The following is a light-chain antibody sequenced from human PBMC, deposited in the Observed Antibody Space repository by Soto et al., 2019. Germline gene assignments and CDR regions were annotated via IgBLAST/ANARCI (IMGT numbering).Light chain of an antibody. CDR3: QQTLSFPPT. J-gene: IGKJ1*01. V-gene: IGKV1-5*01. CDR2: DAS. CDR1: QSITNY. Sequence: DIQMNQSPSTLSASVGDRVTITCRASQSITNYLAWYQQKPGKAPKLLMFDASSLESGVPSRFSGSGSGTEFTLTISSLQPDDFATYYCQQTLSFPPTFGQGTKVDI.